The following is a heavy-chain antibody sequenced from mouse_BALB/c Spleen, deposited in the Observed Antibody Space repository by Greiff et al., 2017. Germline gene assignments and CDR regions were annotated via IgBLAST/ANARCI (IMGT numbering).Heavy chain of an antibody. J-gene: IGHJ4*01. CDR2: ISSGGST. CDR3: ARAFITTATGAMDY. D-gene: IGHD1-2*01. CDR1: GFTFSSYA. Sequence: DVMLVESGGGLVKPGGSLKLSCAASGFTFSSYAMSWVRQTPEKRLEWVASISSGGSTYYPDSVKGRFTISRDNARNILYLQMSSLRSEDTAMYYCARAFITTATGAMDYWGQGTSVTVSS. V-gene: IGHV5-6-5*01.